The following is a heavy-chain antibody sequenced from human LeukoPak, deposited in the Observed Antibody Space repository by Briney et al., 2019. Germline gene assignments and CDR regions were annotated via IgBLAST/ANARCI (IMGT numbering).Heavy chain of an antibody. CDR2: IYSGGST. J-gene: IGHJ4*02. D-gene: IGHD3-10*01. CDR1: GFTVSSNY. V-gene: IGHV3-53*01. Sequence: PGGSLRLSCAASGFTVSSNYISWVRQAPGKGREWVSVIYSGGSTNYADSVKGRFTISRDNSKNTLYLQMNSLRAEDTAVYYCAREDFYGSGSYLDYWGQGTLVTVSS. CDR3: AREDFYGSGSYLDY.